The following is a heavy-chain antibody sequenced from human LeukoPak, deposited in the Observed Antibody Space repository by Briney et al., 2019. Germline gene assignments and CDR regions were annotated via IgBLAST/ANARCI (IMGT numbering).Heavy chain of an antibody. CDR1: GGTFSSYA. J-gene: IGHJ4*02. CDR2: IIPIFGTA. V-gene: IGHV1-69*13. CDR3: ARSSWGNSAVFDY. Sequence: SVKVSCKASGGTFSSYAISWVRQAPGQGLEWMGGIIPIFGTANYAQKFQGRVTITADESTSTAYMELSSLRSEDTAVYYCARSSWGNSAVFDYWGQGTLVTVSS. D-gene: IGHD4-23*01.